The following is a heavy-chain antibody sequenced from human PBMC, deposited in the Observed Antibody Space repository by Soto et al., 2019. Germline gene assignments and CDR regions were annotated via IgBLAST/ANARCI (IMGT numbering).Heavy chain of an antibody. CDR1: GFTFSSYS. CDR3: AREGAYCSGGSCYKGKNYFDY. Sequence: GGSLRLSCAASGFTFSSYSMNWVRQAPGKGLEWVSYISSSSSTIYYADSVKGRFTISRDNAKNSLYLQMNSLRAEDTAVYYCAREGAYCSGGSCYKGKNYFDYWGQGTLVTVSS. CDR2: ISSSSSTI. J-gene: IGHJ4*02. D-gene: IGHD2-15*01. V-gene: IGHV3-48*01.